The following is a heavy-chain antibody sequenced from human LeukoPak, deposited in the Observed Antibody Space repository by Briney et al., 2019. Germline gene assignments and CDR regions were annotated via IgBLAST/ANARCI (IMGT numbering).Heavy chain of an antibody. Sequence: GGSLRPSCAASGFTVSSNYMSWVRQAPGKGLEWVSVIYSGGSTYYADSVKGRFTISRHNSKNTLYLQMNSLRAEDTAVYYCAKSDYYYYYGMDVWGQGTTVTVSS. J-gene: IGHJ6*02. V-gene: IGHV3-53*04. CDR2: IYSGGST. CDR3: AKSDYYYYYGMDV. CDR1: GFTVSSNY. D-gene: IGHD2-21*02.